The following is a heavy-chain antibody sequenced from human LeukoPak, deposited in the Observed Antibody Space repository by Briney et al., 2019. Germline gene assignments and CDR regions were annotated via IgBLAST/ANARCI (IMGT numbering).Heavy chain of an antibody. CDR3: ASTHGAAGLAFDY. J-gene: IGHJ4*02. Sequence: GGSLRLSCAASGFTVSSNYMSWVRQAPGKGLEWVSVIYSGGSTYYADSVKGRFTTSRDNPKNTLYLQMNSLRAEDTAVYYCASTHGAAGLAFDYWGQGTLVTVSS. CDR1: GFTVSSNY. CDR2: IYSGGST. D-gene: IGHD6-13*01. V-gene: IGHV3-66*01.